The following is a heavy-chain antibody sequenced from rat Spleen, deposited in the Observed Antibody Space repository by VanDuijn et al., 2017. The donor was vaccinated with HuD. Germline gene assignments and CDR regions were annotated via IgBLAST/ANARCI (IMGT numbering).Heavy chain of an antibody. CDR2: INKDSSTI. V-gene: IGHV4-2*01. CDR3: VRERLGVEG. J-gene: IGHJ2*01. D-gene: IGHD4-3*01. Sequence: EVKLVESGGGLVQPGRSLKLSCVASGFNFGDYWMGWVRQAPGKGLEWIGEINKDSSTIKYTPSLKDKFTISRDNAQNTLYLQMSKLGSEDTAIYYGVRERLGVEGWGQGVMVTVSS. CDR1: GFNFGDYW.